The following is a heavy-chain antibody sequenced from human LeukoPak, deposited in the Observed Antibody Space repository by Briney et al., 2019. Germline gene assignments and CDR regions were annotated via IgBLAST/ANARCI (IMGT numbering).Heavy chain of an antibody. J-gene: IGHJ4*02. V-gene: IGHV3-53*01. D-gene: IGHD5-24*01. CDR3: ANSRDGYNFFDY. Sequence: GGSLRPSCAASGFTVSSSYMSWVRHAPGKGLEWVSVIYSGGNTYYADSVKGRFTISRDNSKNTLYLQMNSLRAEDTAVYYCANSRDGYNFFDYWGQGTLVTVSS. CDR2: IYSGGNT. CDR1: GFTVSSSY.